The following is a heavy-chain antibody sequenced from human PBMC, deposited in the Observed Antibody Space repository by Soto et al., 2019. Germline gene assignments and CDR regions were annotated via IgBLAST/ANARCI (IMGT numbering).Heavy chain of an antibody. D-gene: IGHD4-4*01. CDR2: ISSSGVSI. J-gene: IGHJ4*02. CDR1: GFTFRRYE. Sequence: PGGSLRLSCAASGFTFRRYEMNWVRQVPGKGLEWVSYISSSGVSIYYADSLKGRFTISRDNAMNSLFLQMNSLRAEDTAVYYCARVSDYSNYVDYWGQGPLVTVSS. CDR3: ARVSDYSNYVDY. V-gene: IGHV3-48*03.